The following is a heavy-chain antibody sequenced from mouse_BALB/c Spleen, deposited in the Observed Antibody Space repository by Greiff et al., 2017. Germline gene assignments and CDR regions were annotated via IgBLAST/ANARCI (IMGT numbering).Heavy chain of an antibody. CDR1: GFTFSDYY. V-gene: IGHV5-4*02. CDR3: ARVYYGYAMDY. J-gene: IGHJ4*01. CDR2: ISDGGSYT. Sequence: EVQVVESGGGLVKPGGSLKLSCAASGFTFSDYYMYWVRQTPEKRLEWVATISDGGSYTYYPDSVKGRFTISRDNAKNNLYLQMSSLKSEDTAMYYCARVYYGYAMDYWGQGTSVTVSS. D-gene: IGHD2-1*01.